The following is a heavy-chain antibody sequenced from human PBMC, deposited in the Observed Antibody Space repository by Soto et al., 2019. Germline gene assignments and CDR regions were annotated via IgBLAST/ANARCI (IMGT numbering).Heavy chain of an antibody. CDR1: GGSFSGYY. Sequence: SETLSLTCAVYGGSFSGYYWSWIRQPPGKGLEWIGEINHSGSTNYNPSLKSRVTISVDTSKNQFSLKLSSVTAADTAVYYCARDASVAVESFDPWGQGTLVTVS. D-gene: IGHD6-19*01. V-gene: IGHV4-34*01. CDR3: ARDASVAVESFDP. J-gene: IGHJ5*02. CDR2: INHSGST.